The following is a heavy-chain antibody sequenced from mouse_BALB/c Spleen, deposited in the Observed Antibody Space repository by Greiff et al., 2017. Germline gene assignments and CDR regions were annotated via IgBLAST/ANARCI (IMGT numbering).Heavy chain of an antibody. CDR3: ASPSQETYDCYFDV. Sequence: QVQLQQSGAELAKPGASVKMSCKASGYTFTSYWMHWVKQRPGQGLEWIGYINPSTGYTEYNQKFKDKATLTADKSSSTAYMQLSSLTSEDSAVYYCASPSQETYDCYFDVWGAGTTVTVSS. V-gene: IGHV1-7*01. CDR2: INPSTGYT. J-gene: IGHJ1*01. CDR1: GYTFTSYW. D-gene: IGHD5-1*01.